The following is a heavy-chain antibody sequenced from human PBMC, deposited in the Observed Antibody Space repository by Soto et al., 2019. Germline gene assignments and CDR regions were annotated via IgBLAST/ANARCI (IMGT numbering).Heavy chain of an antibody. D-gene: IGHD5-18*01. CDR3: ARMASFGSLNWFDP. CDR2: MNPGSGDT. J-gene: IGHJ5*02. Sequence: ASVKVSCKASGYTFTNNDVTWVRQATGQGLEWMGWMNPGSGDTGYAQKFQGRVTMTRNISIATAYMELSSLRSEDTAIYYCARMASFGSLNWFDPWGQGTLVTVSS. V-gene: IGHV1-8*01. CDR1: GYTFTNND.